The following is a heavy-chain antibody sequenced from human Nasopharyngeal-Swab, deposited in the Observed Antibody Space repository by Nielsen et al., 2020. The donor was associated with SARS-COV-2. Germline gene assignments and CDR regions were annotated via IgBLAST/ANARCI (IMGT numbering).Heavy chain of an antibody. CDR2: FFSTGEP. D-gene: IGHD5-24*01. CDR3: ARKMYYFHAMDV. J-gene: IGHJ6*02. Sequence: WIRQPPGKALEWLAHFFSTGEPSYSSSLKRRLTVSEDTSKSQVVLTMTNMDPADIATYYCARKMYYFHAMDVWGQGTTVTVSS. V-gene: IGHV2-26*01.